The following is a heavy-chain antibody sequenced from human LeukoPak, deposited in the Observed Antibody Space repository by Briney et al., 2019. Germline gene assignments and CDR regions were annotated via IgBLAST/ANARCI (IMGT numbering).Heavy chain of an antibody. CDR1: GFTFSSNY. V-gene: IGHV3-66*02. CDR2: LYSGGNT. J-gene: IGHJ1*01. CDR3: ATSYCSGGSCYPQYFQH. D-gene: IGHD2-15*01. Sequence: PGGSLRLSCAASGFTFSSNYMSWVRQAPGKGLEWVSLLYSGGNTYYSDSAKGRFAISRDNSNNTLYLQMNSLRAEDTAVYYCATSYCSGGSCYPQYFQHWGQGTLVTVSS.